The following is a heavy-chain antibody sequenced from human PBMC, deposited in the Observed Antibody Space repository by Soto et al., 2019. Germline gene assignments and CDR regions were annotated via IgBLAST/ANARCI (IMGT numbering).Heavy chain of an antibody. J-gene: IGHJ4*02. CDR2: INHSGST. CDR1: GGSFSGYY. D-gene: IGHD2-2*01. V-gene: IGHV4-34*01. CDR3: ARWGIVVVPAAKRRGDY. Sequence: QVQLHQWGAGLLKPSETLSLTCAVYGGSFSGYYWSWIRQPPGKGLEWNGEINHSGSTNYNPSLKSRLPISVDTSKDQFSLKLSSVTAADMAVYYCARWGIVVVPAAKRRGDYWGQGTLVTVSS.